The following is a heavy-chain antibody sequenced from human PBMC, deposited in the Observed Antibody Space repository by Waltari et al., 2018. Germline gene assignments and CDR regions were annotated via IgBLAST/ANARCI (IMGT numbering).Heavy chain of an antibody. Sequence: QVQLVQSGAAVKKPGASVKVSCKTSGYTFTNYGISWLRQAPGQRIEWLGWISADNDETNYAQDLRGRGTRTTDKSTTTVYMELRSLRSDDTAVYYCARMGSSGWYRMDHWGQGTLVTVSS. CDR3: ARMGSSGWYRMDH. D-gene: IGHD6-19*01. J-gene: IGHJ4*02. CDR1: GYTFTNYG. CDR2: ISADNDET. V-gene: IGHV1-18*01.